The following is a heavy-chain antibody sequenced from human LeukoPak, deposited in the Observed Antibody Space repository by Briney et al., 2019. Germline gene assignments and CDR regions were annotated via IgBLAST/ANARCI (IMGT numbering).Heavy chain of an antibody. CDR1: GYTFTSYG. J-gene: IGHJ4*02. CDR3: ARDPSRAAVTTPFDY. D-gene: IGHD4-17*01. Sequence: ASVKVSCKASGYTFTSYGISWVRQAPGQGLEWMGWISAYNGNTNYAQKLQGRVTMTTDTSTSTAYMELRSLRSDDTAVYYCARDPSRAAVTTPFDYWGQGTLVTVSS. V-gene: IGHV1-18*01. CDR2: ISAYNGNT.